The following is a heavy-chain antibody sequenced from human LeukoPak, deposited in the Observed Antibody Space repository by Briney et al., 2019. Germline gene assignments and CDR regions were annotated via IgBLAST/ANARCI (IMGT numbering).Heavy chain of an antibody. CDR2: ISAYNGNT. CDR1: GYTFTSYG. CDR3: ARDQSGWVDY. Sequence: GASVTVSFKASGYTFTSYGISWVRQAPGQGLEWMGWISAYNGNTNYAQKLQGRVTMTTDTSTGTAYMELRSLRSDDTAVYYCARDQSGWVDYWGQGTLVTVSS. J-gene: IGHJ4*02. D-gene: IGHD6-19*01. V-gene: IGHV1-18*01.